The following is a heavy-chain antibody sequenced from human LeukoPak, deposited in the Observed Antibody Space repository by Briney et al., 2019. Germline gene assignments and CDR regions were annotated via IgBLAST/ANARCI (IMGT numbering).Heavy chain of an antibody. CDR3: ARDGTHHGATMIVVDAHWYFAL. CDR1: GGSISSGDYY. Sequence: SQTLSLTCTVSGGSISSGDYYWSWIRQPPGKGPEWIGYIYYSGSTYYNPSLKSRVTMSVDTSKNQFSLKLSSVTAADTAVYYCARDGTHHGATMIVVDAHWYFALWGRGTLVTVSS. CDR2: IYYSGST. V-gene: IGHV4-30-4*01. J-gene: IGHJ2*01. D-gene: IGHD3-22*01.